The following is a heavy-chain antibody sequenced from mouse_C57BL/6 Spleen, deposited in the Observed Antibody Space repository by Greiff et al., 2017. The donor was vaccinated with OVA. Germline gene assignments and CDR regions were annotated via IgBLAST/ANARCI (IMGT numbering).Heavy chain of an antibody. CDR3: ARDGVYYAMGY. J-gene: IGHJ4*01. CDR1: GFTFSDYY. CDR2: INYDGSST. Sequence: EVQLVESEGGLVQPGSSMKLSCTASGFTFSDYYMAWVRQVPEKGLEWVANINYDGSSTYYLDSLKSRFIISRDNAKNILYLKMSSLKSEDTATYYCARDGVYYAMGYWGQGASVTNSS. V-gene: IGHV5-16*01.